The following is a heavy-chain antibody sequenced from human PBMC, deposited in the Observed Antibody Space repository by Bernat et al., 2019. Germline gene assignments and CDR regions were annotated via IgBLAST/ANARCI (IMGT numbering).Heavy chain of an antibody. CDR3: ARSRVDTGPLDY. J-gene: IGHJ4*02. CDR1: GASISSSSYY. Sequence: QLQLQESGPGLVKPSETLSLTCTVSGASISSSSYYWGWIRQPPGKGLEWIGSIYYSGSTYYNPSLKGRVTISVDTSKNQFSLKLSSVDAADTAVYYCARSRVDTGPLDYWGQGTLVTVSS. V-gene: IGHV4-39*01. D-gene: IGHD5-18*01. CDR2: IYYSGST.